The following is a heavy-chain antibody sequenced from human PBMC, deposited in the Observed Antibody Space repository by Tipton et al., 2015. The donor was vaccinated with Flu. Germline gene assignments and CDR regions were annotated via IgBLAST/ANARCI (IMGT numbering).Heavy chain of an antibody. CDR2: IFPTNGGT. D-gene: IGHD3-10*01. J-gene: IGHJ6*02. CDR1: GYTFTGYY. V-gene: IGHV1-2*02. CDR3: ARDMVQGVITPYYHGMDV. Sequence: QLVQSGAEVKKPGASVKVSCKASGYTFTGYYIHWVRQAPGQGLEWMGWIFPTNGGTIYAQKFQGRVTMTGDTSISTAYMELSSLSSDDTAVYYCARDMVQGVITPYYHGMDVWGQGTTVTVSS.